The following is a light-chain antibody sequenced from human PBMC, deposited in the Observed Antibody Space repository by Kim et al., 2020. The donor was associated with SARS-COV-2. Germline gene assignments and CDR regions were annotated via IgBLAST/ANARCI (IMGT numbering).Light chain of an antibody. CDR1: SSNTGSNY. V-gene: IGLV1-47*01. Sequence: VTTSCSGSSSNTGSNYIYWYQQLPGTAPKLLIYRNNPRPSGVPDRFSGSKSGTSASLAISGLRSEDEADYYCAAWDDSLSGVVFGGGTQLTVL. CDR3: AAWDDSLSGVV. J-gene: IGLJ2*01. CDR2: RNN.